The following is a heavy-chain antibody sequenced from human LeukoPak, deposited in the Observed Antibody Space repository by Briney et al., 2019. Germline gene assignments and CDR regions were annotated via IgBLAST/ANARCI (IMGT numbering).Heavy chain of an antibody. Sequence: PSETLSLTCTVSGGSISSYYWSWIRQPPGKGREWIGYIYYSGSTNYNPSLKSRVTISVDTSKNQFSLKLSSVTAADTAVNYCARATRDLEGATDYWGQGTLVTVSS. CDR3: ARATRDLEGATDY. CDR2: IYYSGST. J-gene: IGHJ4*02. CDR1: GGSISSYY. D-gene: IGHD1-26*01. V-gene: IGHV4-59*01.